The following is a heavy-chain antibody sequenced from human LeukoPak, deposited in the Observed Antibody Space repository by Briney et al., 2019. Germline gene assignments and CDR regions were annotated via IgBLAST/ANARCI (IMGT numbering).Heavy chain of an antibody. J-gene: IGHJ6*02. V-gene: IGHV3-33*01. CDR3: ARDPGGMDV. CDR1: GFTFSSYG. Sequence: GGSLRLSCAASGFTFSSYGMHWVRQAPGKGLEWVAVIWYDGSNKYYADSVKGRFTISRDNAKNSLYLQMNSLRAEDTAVYYCARDPGGMDVWGQGTTVTVSS. CDR2: IWYDGSNK.